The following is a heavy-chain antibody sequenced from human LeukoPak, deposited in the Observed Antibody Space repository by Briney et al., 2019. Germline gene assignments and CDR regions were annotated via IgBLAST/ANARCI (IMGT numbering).Heavy chain of an antibody. CDR3: ATIKRGAIFGYFDF. Sequence: SETLSLSCTASGCSISSHYLSWIRQPPGKGLEWIAYLFDSVNTKDNPSLQSRLSLSADTTKNQFSLRLSSVTAADTAVYYCATIKRGAIFGYFDFWGQGIKVTVSS. CDR2: LFDSVNT. CDR1: GCSISSHY. D-gene: IGHD5-18*01. V-gene: IGHV4-59*11. J-gene: IGHJ4*02.